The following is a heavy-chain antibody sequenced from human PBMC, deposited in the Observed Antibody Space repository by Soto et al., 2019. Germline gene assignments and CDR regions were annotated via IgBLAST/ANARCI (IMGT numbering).Heavy chain of an antibody. CDR3: ASSGGYYDSSGYYYWFDP. CDR2: IIPIFGTA. V-gene: IGHV1-69*13. CDR1: GGTFSSYA. Sequence: ASVKVSCKASGGTFSSYAISWVRQAPGQGLEWMGGIIPIFGTANYAQKFQGRVTITADESTGTAYMELSSLRSEDTAVYYCASSGGYYDSSGYYYWFDPWGQGTLVTVSS. J-gene: IGHJ5*02. D-gene: IGHD3-22*01.